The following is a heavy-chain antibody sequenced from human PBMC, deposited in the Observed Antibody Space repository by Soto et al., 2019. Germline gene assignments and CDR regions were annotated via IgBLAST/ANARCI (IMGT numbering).Heavy chain of an antibody. D-gene: IGHD3-9*01. V-gene: IGHV3-13*01. Sequence: EVQLVESGGGLVQPGGSLRLSCAASGFTFSSYDMHWVRQATGKGLEWVSAIGTAGDTYYPGSVKGRFTISRENAKNSLYLQRNSLRAEDTAVYYCAREGRPGGYDILTGYYGFNWCDPWGQGTLVTVSS. CDR3: AREGRPGGYDILTGYYGFNWCDP. CDR1: GFTFSSYD. CDR2: IGTAGDT. J-gene: IGHJ5*02.